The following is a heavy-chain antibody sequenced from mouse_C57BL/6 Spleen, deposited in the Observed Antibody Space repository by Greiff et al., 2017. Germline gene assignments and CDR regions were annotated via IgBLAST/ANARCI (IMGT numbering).Heavy chain of an antibody. D-gene: IGHD1-1*01. CDR2: IDPETGGT. Sequence: QVQLQQSGAELVRPGASVTLSCKASGYTFTDYEMHWVKQTPVHGLEWIGAIDPETGGTAYNQKFKGKAILTADKSSSTAYMELCSLTSEDSAVYYCTSSDYYYGSSPPFAYWGQGTLVTVSA. CDR3: TSSDYYYGSSPPFAY. J-gene: IGHJ3*01. CDR1: GYTFTDYE. V-gene: IGHV1-15*01.